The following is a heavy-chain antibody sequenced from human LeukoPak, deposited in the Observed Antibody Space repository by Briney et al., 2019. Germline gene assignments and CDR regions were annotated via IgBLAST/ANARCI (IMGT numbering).Heavy chain of an antibody. CDR1: GGSFSGYY. V-gene: IGHV4-34*01. J-gene: IGHJ5*02. D-gene: IGHD3-3*01. CDR2: INHSGST. Sequence: SETLSLTCAVYGGSFSGYYWSWIRQPPGKGLEWIGEINHSGSTNYNPSLKSRVTISVDTSKNQFSLKLSSVTAADTAVYYCARAFIRYYDFWSGYYTGWFDPWGQGTLATVSS. CDR3: ARAFIRYYDFWSGYYTGWFDP.